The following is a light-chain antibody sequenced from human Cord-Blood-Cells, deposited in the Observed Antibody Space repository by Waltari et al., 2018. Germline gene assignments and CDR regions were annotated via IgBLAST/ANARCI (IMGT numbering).Light chain of an antibody. CDR2: LNSDGSH. CDR1: SGHSSYA. CDR3: QTWGTGIQL. J-gene: IGLJ3*02. Sequence: QLVLTQSPSASASLGASVKLTCTLSSGHSSYAIAWHQQQPEKGPRYLMKLNSDGSHSKGDGIPDRFSGSSSGAERYLTSSSLQSEDEADYYCQTWGTGIQLFGGGTKLTVL. V-gene: IGLV4-69*01.